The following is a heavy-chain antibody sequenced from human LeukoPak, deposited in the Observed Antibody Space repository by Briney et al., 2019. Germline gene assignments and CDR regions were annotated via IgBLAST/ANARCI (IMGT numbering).Heavy chain of an antibody. D-gene: IGHD1-26*01. Sequence: SQTLSLTCTVSGGSISSGSYYWSWIRQPAGKGLEWIGRIYTSGSTNYNPSLKSRVTISVDTSKNQFSLKLSSVTAADTAVYYCARGPRSGGYIYFDYWGQGTLVTVSS. CDR3: ARGPRSGGYIYFDY. J-gene: IGHJ4*02. V-gene: IGHV4-61*02. CDR2: IYTSGST. CDR1: GGSISSGSYY.